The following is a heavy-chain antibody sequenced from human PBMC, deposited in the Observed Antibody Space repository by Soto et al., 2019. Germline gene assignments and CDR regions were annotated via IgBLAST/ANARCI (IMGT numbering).Heavy chain of an antibody. D-gene: IGHD1-26*01. CDR1: GFTFSGSA. Sequence: EVQLVESGGGLVQPGGSLKLSCAASGFTFSGSAMHWVRQASGKGLEWVGRIRSKANSYATAYAASVKGRFTISRDDSKNTAYLQMNSLKTEDTAVYYCTRQPPLLLYRDYYYYMDVWGKGTTVTVSS. J-gene: IGHJ6*03. CDR2: IRSKANSYAT. V-gene: IGHV3-73*01. CDR3: TRQPPLLLYRDYYYYMDV.